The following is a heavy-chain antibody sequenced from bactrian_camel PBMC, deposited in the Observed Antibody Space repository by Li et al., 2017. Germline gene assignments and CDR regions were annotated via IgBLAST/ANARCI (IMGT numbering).Heavy chain of an antibody. Sequence: HVQLVESGGGLVQPGGSLRLSCARSGSISSRSCMAWFRQAPGKEREGVATVDRYGVTSYADSVKGRFTISRDNAKNTVTLQMDSLKYEDTARYTVPGAAAGTTLSTGARGPRSPSP. CDR3: PGAAAGTTLST. V-gene: IGHV3S53*01. CDR2: VDRYGVT. J-gene: IGHJ4*01. CDR1: GSISSRSC. D-gene: IGHD6*01.